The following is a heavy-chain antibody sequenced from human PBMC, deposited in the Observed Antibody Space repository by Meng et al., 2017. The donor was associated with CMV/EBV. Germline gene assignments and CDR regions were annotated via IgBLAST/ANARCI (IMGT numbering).Heavy chain of an antibody. V-gene: IGHV1-69*05. CDR2: IIPIFGTP. J-gene: IGHJ6*02. D-gene: IGHD2-21*02. CDR3: ATEVVTQNYHYGMDV. Sequence: SVKVSCKASGGTFSTYAINWVRQAPGQGLEWMGGIIPIFGTPNYAQKLQGRVTIATDESTSTAYMELSSLRSEDTAVYYCATEVVTQNYHYGMDVWAKGPRSPSP. CDR1: GGTFSTYA.